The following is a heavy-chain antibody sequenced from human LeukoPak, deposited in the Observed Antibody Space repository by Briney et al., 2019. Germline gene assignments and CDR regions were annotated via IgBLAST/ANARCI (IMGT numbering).Heavy chain of an antibody. CDR3: AKGIPVTAIRYFDF. CDR2: TSGSGSSK. J-gene: IGHJ4*02. Sequence: PGGSLRLSCAASGFSFSSYAMSWVRQAPGKGLEWVSSTSGSGSSKYYADSVQGRFTISRDNSKNTLYLQMNSLTADDTAMYYCAKGIPVTAIRYFDFWGQGTLVTVSS. D-gene: IGHD2-21*02. V-gene: IGHV3-23*01. CDR1: GFSFSSYA.